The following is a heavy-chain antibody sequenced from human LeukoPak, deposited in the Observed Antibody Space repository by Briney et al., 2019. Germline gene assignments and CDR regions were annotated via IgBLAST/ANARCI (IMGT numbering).Heavy chain of an antibody. V-gene: IGHV4-4*07. CDR3: ARDPYCSGGSCYDDAFDI. CDR2: IYTSGST. CDR1: GGSISSYY. Sequence: SETLSLTCTVSGGSISSYYWSWLRQPAGEGLEWIGRIYTSGSTNYNPSLKSRVTMSVDTSKNQFSLKLSSVTAADTAVYYCARDPYCSGGSCYDDAFDIWGQGTMVTVSS. D-gene: IGHD2-15*01. J-gene: IGHJ3*02.